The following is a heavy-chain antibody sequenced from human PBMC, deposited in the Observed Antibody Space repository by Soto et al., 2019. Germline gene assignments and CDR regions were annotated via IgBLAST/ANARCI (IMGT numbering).Heavy chain of an antibody. J-gene: IGHJ4*02. V-gene: IGHV4-34*01. CDR2: INHSGST. D-gene: IGHD6-13*01. Sequence: SETLSLTCAVYGGSFSGYYWSWIRQPPGKGLEWIGEINHSGSTNYNPSLKSRVTISVDTSKNQFSLKLSSVTAADTAVYYCARGLGLYSRAFRYFDYWGQGTLVTVSS. CDR3: ARGLGLYSRAFRYFDY. CDR1: GGSFSGYY.